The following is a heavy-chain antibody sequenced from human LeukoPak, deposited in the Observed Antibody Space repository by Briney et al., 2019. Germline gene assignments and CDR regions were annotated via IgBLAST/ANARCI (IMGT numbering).Heavy chain of an antibody. D-gene: IGHD6-6*01. J-gene: IGHJ5*02. CDR2: MNPNSGNT. CDR3: ARDTDTRPFDP. Sequence: GASVKVSCKASGYTFTSYGINWVRQAPGQGLEWMGWMNPNSGNTGYAQKFQGRVTMTRDTSISTAYMELSRLRSDDTAVYYCARDTDTRPFDPWGQGTLVTVSS. V-gene: IGHV1-8*02. CDR1: GYTFTSYG.